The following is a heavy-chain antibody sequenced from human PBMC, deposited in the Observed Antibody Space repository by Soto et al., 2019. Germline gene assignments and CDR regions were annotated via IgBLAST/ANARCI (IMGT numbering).Heavy chain of an antibody. V-gene: IGHV1-3*01. D-gene: IGHD2-15*01. Sequence: ASVKVSCKASGYTFTSYAMHWVRQAPGQRLEWMGWINAGNGNTKYSQKFQGRVTITRDTSASTAYMELSSLRSEDTAMYYCARDRSHSSPSWWLDYWGQGTQVTVSS. J-gene: IGHJ4*02. CDR3: ARDRSHSSPSWWLDY. CDR1: GYTFTSYA. CDR2: INAGNGNT.